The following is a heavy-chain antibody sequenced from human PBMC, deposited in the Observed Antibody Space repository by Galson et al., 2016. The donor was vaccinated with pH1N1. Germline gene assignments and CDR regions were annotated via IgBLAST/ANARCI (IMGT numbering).Heavy chain of an antibody. CDR2: IRSDGSEM. Sequence: SLRLSCAASGLSLGGYWMSWVRQAPGKGLEWVANIRSDGSEMYYLDSVRGRFTISRDNAKSSLFLQLNSLRAEDTAVYYCVRDGLTRWHFDYWGRGTLVTVSS. CDR1: GLSLGGYW. J-gene: IGHJ4*02. D-gene: IGHD2-15*01. CDR3: VRDGLTRWHFDY. V-gene: IGHV3-7*04.